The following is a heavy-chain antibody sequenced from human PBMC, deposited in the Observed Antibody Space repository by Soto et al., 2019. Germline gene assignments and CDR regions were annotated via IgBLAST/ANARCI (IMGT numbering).Heavy chain of an antibody. CDR1: GFTFSNAW. CDR3: FLYYYDSSGYYYFGY. J-gene: IGHJ4*02. Sequence: GGSLRLSCAASGFTFSNAWMNWVRQAPGKGLEWVGRIKSKTDGGTTDYAAPVKGRFTISRDDSKNTLYLQMNSLKTEDTAVYYCFLYYYDSSGYYYFGYWGQGTLVTV. CDR2: IKSKTDGGTT. V-gene: IGHV3-15*07. D-gene: IGHD3-22*01.